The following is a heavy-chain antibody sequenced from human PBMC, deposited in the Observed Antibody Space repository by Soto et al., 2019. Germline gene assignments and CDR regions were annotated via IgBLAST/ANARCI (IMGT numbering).Heavy chain of an antibody. V-gene: IGHV2-5*01. CDR3: VHTGYSYDPFAY. D-gene: IGHD5-18*01. CDR2: IFCNDDE. J-gene: IGHJ4*02. CDR1: RVSLTTSGVS. Sequence: HTLTLTFTVSRVSLTTSGVSVGWIRRPPGKALEWLAFIFCNDDERYSPSLKSRLTITKDTSKNQVVFTMTNMDPVDTATYFCVHTGYSYDPFAYWGRGTPVTVSS.